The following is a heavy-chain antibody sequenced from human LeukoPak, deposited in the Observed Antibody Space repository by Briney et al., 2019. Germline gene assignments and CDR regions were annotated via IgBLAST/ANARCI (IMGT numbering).Heavy chain of an antibody. Sequence: PGGSLRLSCEASGFTFSDHYMSWIRQPPGKGLEWISYMSSSGNTIHYADSVKGRFTISRDNANNSLFLQMNSLRGEDTAVYYCTRVGVGRWHPTYGYWGQGILVTVSS. CDR1: GFTFSDHY. J-gene: IGHJ4*02. V-gene: IGHV3-11*04. CDR2: MSSSGNTI. CDR3: TRVGVGRWHPTYGY. D-gene: IGHD2-8*01.